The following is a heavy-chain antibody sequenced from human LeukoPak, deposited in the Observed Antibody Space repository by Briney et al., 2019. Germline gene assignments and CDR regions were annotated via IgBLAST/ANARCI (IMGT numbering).Heavy chain of an antibody. J-gene: IGHJ4*02. CDR2: IKEDGSDK. Sequence: GGSLRLSCAASGFIFSYYWMSWVRQAPGKGLEWVANIKEDGSDKYYVDSVKGRFTISRHNAENSLYLQMNSLRAEDTAVYYCARYDGGVAIDHWGQGTLVTVSS. CDR1: GFIFSYYW. V-gene: IGHV3-7*01. D-gene: IGHD3-16*01. CDR3: ARYDGGVAIDH.